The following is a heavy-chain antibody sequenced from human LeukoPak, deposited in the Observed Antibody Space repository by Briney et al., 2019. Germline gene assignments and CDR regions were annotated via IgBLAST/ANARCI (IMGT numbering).Heavy chain of an antibody. Sequence: PGRSLRLSCAASGFTFSSYAMHWVRQAPGKGLEWVAVISYDGSNKYYADSVKGRFTISRDNSKNTLYLQMNSLRAEDTAVYYCARGGLQVVPAAIGAYWGQGTLVTVSP. CDR1: GFTFSSYA. CDR2: ISYDGSNK. V-gene: IGHV3-30*04. D-gene: IGHD2-2*01. CDR3: ARGGLQVVPAAIGAY. J-gene: IGHJ4*02.